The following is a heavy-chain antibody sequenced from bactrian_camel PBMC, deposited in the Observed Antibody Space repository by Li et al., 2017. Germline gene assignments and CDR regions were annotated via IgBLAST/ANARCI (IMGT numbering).Heavy chain of an antibody. Sequence: DVQLVESGGGSVQPGGSLKLSCEVSGFDYSTQPCVAWFRQAPGKEREAVSTINPVGSWTWYSDSVRGRFAIFRDSTENTVSLQMLDLKPEDSATYYCAAGRRAFYCELDTDDYKFWGQGTQVTVS. CDR3: AAGRRAFYCELDTDDYKF. CDR1: GFDYSTQP. D-gene: IGHD3*01. CDR2: INPVGSWT. V-gene: IGHV3S40*01. J-gene: IGHJ4*01.